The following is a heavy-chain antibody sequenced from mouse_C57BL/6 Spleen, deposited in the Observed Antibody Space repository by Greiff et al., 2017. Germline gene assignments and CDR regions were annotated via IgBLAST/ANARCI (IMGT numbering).Heavy chain of an antibody. D-gene: IGHD1-1*01. CDR2: ISYDGSN. CDR3: SRAITSVVAPFDY. V-gene: IGHV3-6*01. J-gene: IGHJ2*01. CDR1: GYSIASGYY. Sequence: VQLLQSGPGLVKPSQSLSLTCSVTGYSIASGYYWNWIRQFPGNKLEWMGYISYDGSNNYNPSLNNRISITRDNSKNQFFLKLKSVTTEDTATSYCSRAITSVVAPFDYWGQGTTLTVSS.